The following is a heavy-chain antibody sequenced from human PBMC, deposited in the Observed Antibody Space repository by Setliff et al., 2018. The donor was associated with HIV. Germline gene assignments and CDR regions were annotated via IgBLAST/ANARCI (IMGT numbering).Heavy chain of an antibody. J-gene: IGHJ6*03. V-gene: IGHV1-8*02. CDR2: MMPSSGNT. Sequence: GASVKVSCKAPGYTFTSYDINWVRQATGQGLEWMGWMMPSSGNTGYAQKFQGRLTMTRNTSISTAYMELSGLISEDAAVYYCAKAFYPQYYHYYMDVWGKGTTVTV. CDR3: AKAFYPQYYHYYMDV. D-gene: IGHD3-16*02. CDR1: GYTFTSYD.